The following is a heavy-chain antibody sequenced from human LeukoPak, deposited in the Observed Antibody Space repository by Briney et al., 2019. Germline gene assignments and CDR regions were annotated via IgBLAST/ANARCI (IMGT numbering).Heavy chain of an antibody. D-gene: IGHD3-3*01. V-gene: IGHV1-46*01. CDR1: GYTFTSYY. CDR2: INPSGGST. CDR3: ARGPIPYYDFWSGYPRFDP. Sequence: ASVKVSCKASGYTFTSYYMHLVRQAPGQGLEWMGIINPSGGSTSYAQKFQGRVTMTRDTSTSTVYMELSSLRSEDTAVYYCARGPIPYYDFWSGYPRFDPWGQGTLVTVSS. J-gene: IGHJ5*02.